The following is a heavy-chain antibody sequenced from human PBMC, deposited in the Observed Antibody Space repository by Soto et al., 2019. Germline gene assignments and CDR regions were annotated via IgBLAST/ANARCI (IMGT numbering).Heavy chain of an antibody. CDR1: GYTFTNYW. V-gene: IGHV5-51*01. CDR3: AASIFYYGMDV. Sequence: EVQLVQSGAEVKKPGESLKISCKGSGYTFTNYWIGWVRQMPGKGLEWMGIIYPGDSDTKYNPSFQGQVTIAADKSITTTYLRWTSLKASDTAIYYCAASIFYYGMDVWGQGTTVPVSS. CDR2: IYPGDSDT. J-gene: IGHJ6*02.